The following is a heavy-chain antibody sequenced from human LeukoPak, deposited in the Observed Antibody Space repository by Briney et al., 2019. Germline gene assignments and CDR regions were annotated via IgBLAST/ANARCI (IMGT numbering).Heavy chain of an antibody. CDR1: GGIFSRDA. Sequence: SVKVSCKASGGIFSRDAINWVRQAPGQGLEWMGGIIPKFGAANYAQKFQGRLMITADESTSTAYMELNSLRSDDTAVYYCARGIYYDSGSHPPYLDHWGQGTLVTVSS. D-gene: IGHD3-10*01. J-gene: IGHJ4*02. V-gene: IGHV1-69*13. CDR3: ARGIYYDSGSHPPYLDH. CDR2: IIPKFGAA.